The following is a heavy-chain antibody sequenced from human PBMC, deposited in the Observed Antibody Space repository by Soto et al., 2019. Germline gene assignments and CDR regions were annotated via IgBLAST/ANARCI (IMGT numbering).Heavy chain of an antibody. CDR3: ARGDIVATGYMDV. CDR2: INPNSGGT. Sequence: GASVKGSCKASGYTFTGYYMHWGRQAPGQGLEWMGWINPNSGGTNYAQKFQGWVTMTRDTSISTAYMELSGLRSDDTAVYYCARGDIVATGYMDVWGKGTTVTVSS. V-gene: IGHV1-2*04. CDR1: GYTFTGYY. J-gene: IGHJ6*03. D-gene: IGHD5-12*01.